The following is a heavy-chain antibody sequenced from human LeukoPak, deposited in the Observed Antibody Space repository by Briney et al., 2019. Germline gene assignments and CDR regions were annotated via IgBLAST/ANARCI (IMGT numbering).Heavy chain of an antibody. D-gene: IGHD3-10*01. V-gene: IGHV3-23*01. J-gene: IGHJ4*02. CDR3: ARDRGVIPDYFDY. CDR2: ISGSGVCT. CDR1: GFTFSSYA. Sequence: PGGSLRLSCAAPGFTFSSYAMSWVRQAPGKGLEWVSGISGSGVCTYYADSVKGRFTISRDNSKNTLYLQMDSLRAEDTAVYYCARDRGVIPDYFDYWGQGTLVTVSS.